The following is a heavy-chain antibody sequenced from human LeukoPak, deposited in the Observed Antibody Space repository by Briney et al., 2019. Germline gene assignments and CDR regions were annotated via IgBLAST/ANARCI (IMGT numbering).Heavy chain of an antibody. CDR3: AGFGGASIAVMGY. D-gene: IGHD6-19*01. CDR1: GYTFTSYA. CDR2: INAGNGNT. V-gene: IGHV1-3*01. J-gene: IGHJ4*02. Sequence: GASVKVSCKASGYTFTSYAMHWVRQAPGQRLEWMGWINAGNGNTKYSQKFQGRVTITRDTSASTAYMELSSLRSEDTAVYYCAGFGGASIAVMGYWGQGTLVTVSS.